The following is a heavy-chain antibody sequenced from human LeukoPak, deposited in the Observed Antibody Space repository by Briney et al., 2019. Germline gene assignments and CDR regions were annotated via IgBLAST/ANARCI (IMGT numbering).Heavy chain of an antibody. V-gene: IGHV1-18*04. CDR3: ARAMRIQLREDY. D-gene: IGHD5-18*01. J-gene: IGHJ4*02. CDR1: GYTFTSYG. Sequence: APVKVSCKASGYTFTSYGISWVRQAPGQGLEWMGWISAYNGNTNYAQKLQGRVTMTTDTSTSTAYMELRSLRSDDTAVYYCARAMRIQLREDYWGQGTLVTVSS. CDR2: ISAYNGNT.